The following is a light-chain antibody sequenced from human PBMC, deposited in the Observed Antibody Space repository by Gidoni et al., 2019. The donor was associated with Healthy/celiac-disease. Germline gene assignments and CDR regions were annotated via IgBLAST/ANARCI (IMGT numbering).Light chain of an antibody. Sequence: SYELTQPPSVSVYPGQTARITCSGDALPKKYPYWYQQKSGQAPVLVIYEDSKRPSGIPERFSGSSSGTMATLTISGAQVEDEADYYCYSTDSSGNREVFGGGTKLTVL. J-gene: IGLJ2*01. CDR3: YSTDSSGNREV. CDR1: ALPKKY. CDR2: EDS. V-gene: IGLV3-10*01.